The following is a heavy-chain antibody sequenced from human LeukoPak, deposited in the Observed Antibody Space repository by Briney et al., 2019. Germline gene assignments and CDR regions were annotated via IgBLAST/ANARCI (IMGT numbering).Heavy chain of an antibody. CDR3: ARDWLGAVTKNYFDY. J-gene: IGHJ4*02. D-gene: IGHD3-16*01. CDR1: GGTFSSYA. Sequence: SVKVSCTASGGTFSSYAISWVRQAPGQGLQWMGGIIPIFDTANYAQNFQGRVTMTRDTSTSTVYMELSSLRSEDTAVYYCARDWLGAVTKNYFDYWGQGTLVTVSS. V-gene: IGHV1-69*05. CDR2: IIPIFDTA.